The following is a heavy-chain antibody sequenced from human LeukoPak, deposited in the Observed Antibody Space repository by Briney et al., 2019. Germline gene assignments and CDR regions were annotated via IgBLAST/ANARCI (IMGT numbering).Heavy chain of an antibody. CDR3: ARVPYSISSMDY. J-gene: IGHJ4*02. Sequence: GEPLKISCNSSGYTFSNYWIGWVRQMPGKGLEWMGIIYPGVSDTRYSPSFEGQVSISADKSISTAYLQWSSLKASDTAMYYCARVPYSISSMDYWGQGTLVTVSS. CDR1: GYTFSNYW. D-gene: IGHD6-6*01. V-gene: IGHV5-51*01. CDR2: IYPGVSDT.